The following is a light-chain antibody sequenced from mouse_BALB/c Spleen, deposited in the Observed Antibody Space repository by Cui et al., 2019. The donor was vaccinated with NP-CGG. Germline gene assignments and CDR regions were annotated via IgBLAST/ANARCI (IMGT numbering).Light chain of an antibody. CDR1: TGAVTTSNY. Sequence: QAVVTQESALTTLPGETVTLTCRSCTGAVTTSNYANWVQEKPDHLFTGLIGGTNNRVPGVPARFSGYRIGDKAALTITGAQTEDEAIYFCALWYTNHWVFGGGTKLTDL. J-gene: IGLJ1*01. CDR2: GTN. V-gene: IGLV1*01. CDR3: ALWYTNHWV.